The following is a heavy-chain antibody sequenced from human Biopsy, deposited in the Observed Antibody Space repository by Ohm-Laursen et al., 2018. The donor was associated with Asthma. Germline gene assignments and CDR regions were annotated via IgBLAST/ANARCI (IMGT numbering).Heavy chain of an antibody. CDR3: ARIKIRIGAGTDRYFDL. D-gene: IGHD3-16*01. CDR1: GYPFTDYY. J-gene: IGHJ2*01. Sequence: SVKVSCRASGYPFTDYYVHWVRQAPGQGLEWMGRIDPNSGGTNYAQKFLGRVTMTRDTSVNTAFMVLSRLRSDDTAVYYCARIKIRIGAGTDRYFDLWGRGTLVTVSS. V-gene: IGHV1-2*06. CDR2: IDPNSGGT.